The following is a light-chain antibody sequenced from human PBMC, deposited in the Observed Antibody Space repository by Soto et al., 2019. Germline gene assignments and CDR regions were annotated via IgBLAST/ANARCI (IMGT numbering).Light chain of an antibody. Sequence: EIVLTQSPGTLSLSPGDRATLSCRASQSVISDYLAWYQQKPGQAPRLLIYGASGRATGIPDRFSGSGSGTDFTLTISRLEPEDFAVYYCQQYGSSPLTFGGGTTVDIK. V-gene: IGKV3-20*01. CDR2: GAS. J-gene: IGKJ4*01. CDR1: QSVISDY. CDR3: QQYGSSPLT.